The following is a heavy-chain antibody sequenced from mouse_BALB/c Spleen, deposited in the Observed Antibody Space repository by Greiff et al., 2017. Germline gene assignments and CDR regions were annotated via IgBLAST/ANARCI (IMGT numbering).Heavy chain of an antibody. CDR3: ARGSSYLYAMDY. CDR1: GYTFTSYT. D-gene: IGHD1-1*01. J-gene: IGHJ4*01. CDR2: INPSSGYT. Sequence: VQLQQSAAELARPGASVKMSCKASGYTFTSYTMHWVKQRPGQGLEWIGYINPSSGYTEYNQKFKDKTTLTADKSSSTAYMQLSSLTSEDSAVYYCARGSSYLYAMDYWGQGTSVTVSS. V-gene: IGHV1-4*02.